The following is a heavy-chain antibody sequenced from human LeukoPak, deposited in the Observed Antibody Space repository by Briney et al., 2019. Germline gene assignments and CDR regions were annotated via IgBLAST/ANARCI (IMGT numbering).Heavy chain of an antibody. V-gene: IGHV1-18*01. CDR3: ARGRDKGDY. CDR1: GYTFTSYG. CDR2: ISAYNGNT. J-gene: IGHJ4*02. Sequence: ASVKVSCKASGYTFTSYGISWVRQAPGQGLEWMGWISAYNGNTDYAQKFQGRVTMTTDTSTTTAYMHLTSLSSDDTAVYYCARGRDKGDYWGQGTLVTVSS.